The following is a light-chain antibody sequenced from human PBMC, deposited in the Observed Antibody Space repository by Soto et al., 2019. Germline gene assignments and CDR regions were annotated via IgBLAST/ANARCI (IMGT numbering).Light chain of an antibody. CDR2: EVS. Sequence: QSVLTQPASVSGSPGQSITISCTGTSSDVGGYNYVSWYQQHPGKAPKLMIYEVSNRPSGVSNRFSGSKSGNTAYLTISGLQAEDEAEYYCSSYTTSSTHWVFGGGTKLTVL. V-gene: IGLV2-14*01. J-gene: IGLJ3*02. CDR1: SSDVGGYNY. CDR3: SSYTTSSTHWV.